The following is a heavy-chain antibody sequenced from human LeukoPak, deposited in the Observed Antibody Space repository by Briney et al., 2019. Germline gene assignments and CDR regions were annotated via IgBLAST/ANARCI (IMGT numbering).Heavy chain of an antibody. J-gene: IGHJ6*03. CDR3: ARGRSSSAGGGYYMDV. CDR2: IYNSGSA. V-gene: IGHV4-59*12. D-gene: IGHD6-6*01. CDR1: GGSISAYY. Sequence: PSETLSLTCTVSGGSISAYYWSWIRQPPGKGLEWIGYIYNSGSANYNPSLQSRVTILIDTSKKQFSLKLTSVTAADTAVYYCARGRSSSAGGGYYMDVWGKGTTVTVSS.